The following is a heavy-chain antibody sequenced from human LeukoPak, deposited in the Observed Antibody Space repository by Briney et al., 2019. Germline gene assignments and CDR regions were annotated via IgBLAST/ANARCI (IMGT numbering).Heavy chain of an antibody. Sequence: GASLRISYTGSGYSITSYWISWVRQMPGKGLEWMGRIDPSDSYTNYSPSFQGHVTISADTSISTSYLQWSRVKGSDAAMYYCARRKGYGSGGSCYSGWFDPWGQGTLVTVSS. V-gene: IGHV5-10-1*01. J-gene: IGHJ5*02. D-gene: IGHD2-15*01. CDR2: IDPSDSYT. CDR3: ARRKGYGSGGSCYSGWFDP. CDR1: GYSITSYW.